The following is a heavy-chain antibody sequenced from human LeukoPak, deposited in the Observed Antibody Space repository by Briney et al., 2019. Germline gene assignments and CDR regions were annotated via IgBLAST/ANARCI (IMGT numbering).Heavy chain of an antibody. CDR3: ARGVLTFGGVINN. Sequence: KPSETLSLTCAVSGGSISSSNWWSWVRQPPGKGLEWIGEIYHSGSTNYNPSLKSRVTISVDKSKNQFSLKLSSVTAADTAVYYCARGVLTFGGVINNWGQGTLVTVSS. CDR2: IYHSGST. V-gene: IGHV4-4*02. CDR1: GGSISSSNW. D-gene: IGHD3-16*02. J-gene: IGHJ4*02.